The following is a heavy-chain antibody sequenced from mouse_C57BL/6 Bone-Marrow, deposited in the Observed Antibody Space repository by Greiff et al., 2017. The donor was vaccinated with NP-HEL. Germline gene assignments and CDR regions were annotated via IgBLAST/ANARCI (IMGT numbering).Heavy chain of an antibody. CDR3: ASLRFRYEWYFDV. CDR1: GYAFSSYW. D-gene: IGHD1-1*01. J-gene: IGHJ1*03. V-gene: IGHV1-80*01. Sequence: VQLKESGAELVKPGASVKISCKASGYAFSSYWMNWVKQRPGKGLEWIGQIYPGDGDTNYNGKFKGKATLTADKSSSTAYMQLSCLTSEDSAVYLCASLRFRYEWYFDVWGTGTTVTVSS. CDR2: IYPGDGDT.